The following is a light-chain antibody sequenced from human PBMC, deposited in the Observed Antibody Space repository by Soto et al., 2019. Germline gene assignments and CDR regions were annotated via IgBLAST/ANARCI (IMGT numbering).Light chain of an antibody. CDR3: QQSYITPWT. CDR1: QTITSY. CDR2: AAS. Sequence: DIQMTQSPSSLSASVRDRVTITCRARQTITSYLNWYQQKPGKAPKLLIYAASSLQSGVPSRFSGSGSGTDFTLTISSLQPEDFATYYCQQSYITPWTFGQGTKVEIK. V-gene: IGKV1-39*01. J-gene: IGKJ1*01.